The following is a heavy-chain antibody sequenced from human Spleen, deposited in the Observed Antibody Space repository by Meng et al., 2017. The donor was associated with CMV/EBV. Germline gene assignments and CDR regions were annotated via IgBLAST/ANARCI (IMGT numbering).Heavy chain of an antibody. CDR3: ARDLMPATTMGY. Sequence: GESLKISCAASGFTFSDYYMSWIRQAPGKGLEWVSYISSSGSTIYYADSVKGRFTISRDNAKNSLYLQMNSLRVEDTAVYWCARDLMPATTMGYWGQGTLVTVSS. CDR2: ISSSGSTI. D-gene: IGHD1-26*01. J-gene: IGHJ4*02. V-gene: IGHV3-11*04. CDR1: GFTFSDYY.